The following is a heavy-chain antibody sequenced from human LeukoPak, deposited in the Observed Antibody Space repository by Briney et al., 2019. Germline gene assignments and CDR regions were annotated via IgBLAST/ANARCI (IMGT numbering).Heavy chain of an antibody. CDR1: GFTFSSYW. V-gene: IGHV3-7*03. J-gene: IGHJ6*02. D-gene: IGHD3-16*01. Sequence: GGSLRLSCAASGFTFSSYWLNWARQAPGKGLEWVASINHNGNVNYYVDSVKGRFTISRDNAKNSLYLQMSNLRAEDTAVYFCARGGGLDVWGQGATVTVSS. CDR3: ARGGGLDV. CDR2: INHNGNVN.